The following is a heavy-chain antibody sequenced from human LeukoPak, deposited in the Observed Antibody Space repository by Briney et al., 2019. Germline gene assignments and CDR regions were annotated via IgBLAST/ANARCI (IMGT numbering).Heavy chain of an antibody. Sequence: ASVKVSCKASGYTFTSYGISWVRQAPGQGLEWMGWISAYNGNTNYAQKLQGRVTMTTDTSTSTAYMELRSLRSDDTAVYYCATSHANYVWGSYQFDPWGQGTLVTVSS. D-gene: IGHD3-16*02. J-gene: IGHJ5*02. CDR3: ATSHANYVWGSYQFDP. CDR1: GYTFTSYG. V-gene: IGHV1-18*01. CDR2: ISAYNGNT.